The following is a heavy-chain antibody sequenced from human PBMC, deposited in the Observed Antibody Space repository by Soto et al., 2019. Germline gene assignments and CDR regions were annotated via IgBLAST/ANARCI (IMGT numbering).Heavy chain of an antibody. CDR1: GYTLTELS. CDR2: FDPEDGET. J-gene: IGHJ4*02. V-gene: IGHV1-24*01. Sequence: ASVKVSCKVSGYTLTELSMHWVRQAPGKGLEWMGGFDPEDGETIYAQKFQGRVTITRDTSASTAYMELSSLRSEDTAVYYCARGRLNLAAAGTVDMSQYYFDYWGQGTLVTVSS. CDR3: ARGRLNLAAAGTVDMSQYYFDY. D-gene: IGHD6-13*01.